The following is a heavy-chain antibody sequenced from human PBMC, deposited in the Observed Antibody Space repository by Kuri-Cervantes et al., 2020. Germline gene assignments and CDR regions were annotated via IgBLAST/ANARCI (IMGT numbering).Heavy chain of an antibody. CDR1: GGSISSGGYY. J-gene: IGHJ5*02. CDR2: IYYSGST. Sequence: SETLSLTCTVSGGSISSGGYYWSWIRQHPGKGLEWIGYIYYSGSTNYNPSLKSRVTMSVDTSKNQFSLKLSSVTAADTAVNYCARERSPRGLMVYANRNWFDPWGQGTLVTVSS. D-gene: IGHD2-8*01. V-gene: IGHV4-61*08. CDR3: ARERSPRGLMVYANRNWFDP.